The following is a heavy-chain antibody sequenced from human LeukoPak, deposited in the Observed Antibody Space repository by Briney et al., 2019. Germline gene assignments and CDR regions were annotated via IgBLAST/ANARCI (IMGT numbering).Heavy chain of an antibody. CDR3: AKDRTVGASYWYFDL. J-gene: IGHJ2*01. D-gene: IGHD1-26*01. CDR1: GFTFSSYA. V-gene: IGHV3-23*01. Sequence: GGSLKLSCAASGFTFSSYAMSWVRQAPGKGLEWVSAISGSGGSTYYADSVKGRFTISRDSSKNTLFLQMNTLRAEDTAVYYCAKDRTVGASYWYFDLWGRGTLVTVSS. CDR2: ISGSGGST.